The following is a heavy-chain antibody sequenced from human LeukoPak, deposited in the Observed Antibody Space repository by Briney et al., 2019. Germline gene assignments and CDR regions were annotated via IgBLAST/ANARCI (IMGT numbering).Heavy chain of an antibody. CDR1: RGSISNYY. CDR2: INHSGST. J-gene: IGHJ4*02. Sequence: PSETLSLTCTVSRGSISNYYWSWIRQPPGKGLEWIGEINHSGSTNYNPSLKSRVTISVDTSKNQFSLKLSSVTAADTAVYYCAADPVVAAFVDYWGQGTLVTVSS. CDR3: AADPVVAAFVDY. V-gene: IGHV4-34*01. D-gene: IGHD2-15*01.